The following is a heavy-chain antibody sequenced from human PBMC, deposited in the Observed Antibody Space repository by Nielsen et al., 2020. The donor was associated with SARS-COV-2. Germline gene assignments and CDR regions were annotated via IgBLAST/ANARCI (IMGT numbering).Heavy chain of an antibody. CDR2: IDPSDSYT. Sequence: KVSCKASGYTFTSYWISWVRQMPGKGLEWMGRIDPSDSYTNYSPSFQGHVTISADKSISTAYLQWSSLKASDTAMYYCARLTRGYSYGSRYYYYYGMDVWGQGTTVTVSS. J-gene: IGHJ6*02. V-gene: IGHV5-10-1*01. D-gene: IGHD5-18*01. CDR1: GYTFTSYW. CDR3: ARLTRGYSYGSRYYYYYGMDV.